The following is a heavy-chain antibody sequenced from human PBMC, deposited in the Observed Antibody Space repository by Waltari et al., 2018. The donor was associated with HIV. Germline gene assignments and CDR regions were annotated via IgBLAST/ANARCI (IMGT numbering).Heavy chain of an antibody. CDR3: TTAAASL. CDR1: GVACGGPP. D-gene: IGHD6-25*01. Sequence: EVQLVESGGGLVQPGGSLNLSCPAAGVACGGPPMLSVRQASGKGRKWVGRIRSKANSSATAYAGSVKGRFTISRDDSKNTAYLQMNRLKTEDTAVYYCTTAAASLWGQGTLGTVSS. V-gene: IGHV3-73*02. J-gene: IGHJ4*02. CDR2: IRSKANSSAT.